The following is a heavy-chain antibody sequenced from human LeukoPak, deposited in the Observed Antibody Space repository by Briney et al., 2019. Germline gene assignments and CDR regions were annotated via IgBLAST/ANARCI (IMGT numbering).Heavy chain of an antibody. D-gene: IGHD6-19*01. CDR2: IYYSGST. J-gene: IGHJ4*02. V-gene: IGHV4-39*01. Sequence: SETLSPTCTVSGGSISSSSYYWGWIRQPPGKGLEWIGSIYYSGSTYYNPSLKSRVTISVDTSKNQFSLKLSSVTAADTAVYYCASGEEQWLVFDFDYWGQGTLVTVSS. CDR1: GGSISSSSYY. CDR3: ASGEEQWLVFDFDY.